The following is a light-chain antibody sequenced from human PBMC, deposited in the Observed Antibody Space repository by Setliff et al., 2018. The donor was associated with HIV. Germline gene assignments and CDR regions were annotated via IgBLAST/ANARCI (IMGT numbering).Light chain of an antibody. Sequence: QSALAQPPSASGTPGQRVTISCSGSSSNIGINTVTWYQQLPGTAPKLLIYSNNQRPSGVPDRFSGSKSGTSASLAISGLQSEDEADYYCAAWDDSLNGRVFGTGANVTVL. J-gene: IGLJ1*01. CDR1: SSNIGINT. CDR3: AAWDDSLNGRV. CDR2: SNN. V-gene: IGLV1-44*01.